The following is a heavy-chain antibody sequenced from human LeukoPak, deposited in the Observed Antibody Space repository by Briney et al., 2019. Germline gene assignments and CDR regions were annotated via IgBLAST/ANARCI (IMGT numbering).Heavy chain of an antibody. J-gene: IGHJ4*02. Sequence: PGRCLRLSCAASGFNFNTYAMNWVRQAPGKGLEWVALISYDGRNTYYADSMKGRFTISRDNSKNTLYLQMDSLNSVDTALYYCARADTPYVVLVGFDYWGQGTLVTVSS. CDR1: GFNFNTYA. D-gene: IGHD2-15*01. CDR2: ISYDGRNT. V-gene: IGHV3-30*04. CDR3: ARADTPYVVLVGFDY.